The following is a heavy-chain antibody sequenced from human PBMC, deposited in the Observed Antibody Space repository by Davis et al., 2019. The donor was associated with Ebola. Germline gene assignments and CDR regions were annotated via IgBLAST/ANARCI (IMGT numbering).Heavy chain of an antibody. CDR3: ARGSSKAYYYYGMDV. CDR1: GYTFTSYA. V-gene: IGHV1-3*01. CDR2: NNAGNGNI. D-gene: IGHD6-6*01. J-gene: IGHJ6*02. Sequence: ASVNVSCKASGYTFTSYAMHRVRQAPGQRLEWMGWNNAGNGNIKYSQKFQGRVTITRDTSASTAYMELSSLRSEDTAVYYCARGSSKAYYYYGMDVWGQGTTVTVSS.